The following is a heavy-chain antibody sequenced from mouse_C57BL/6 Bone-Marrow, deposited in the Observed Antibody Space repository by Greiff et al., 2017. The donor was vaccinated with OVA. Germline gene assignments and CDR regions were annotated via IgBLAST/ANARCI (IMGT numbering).Heavy chain of an antibody. CDR2: ISYDGSH. CDR3: ARDYGHYYAMDY. D-gene: IGHD1-1*01. J-gene: IGHJ4*01. CDR1: GYSITSGYY. V-gene: IGHV3-6*01. Sequence: EVQLVESGPGLVKPSPSLSLTCSVTGYSITSGYYWNWIRQFPGNKLEWMGYISYDGSHTYNPSLKNRISITRDTSKNQFVLKLNSVTTEDTATDYCARDYGHYYAMDYWGQGTSVTVSS.